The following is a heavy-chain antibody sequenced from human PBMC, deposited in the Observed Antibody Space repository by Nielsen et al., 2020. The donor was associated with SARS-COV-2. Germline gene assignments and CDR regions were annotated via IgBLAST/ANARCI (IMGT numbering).Heavy chain of an antibody. Sequence: SETLSLTCAVYGGSFSGYYWSWIRQPPGKGLEWIGEINHSGSTNYNPSLKSRVTISVDKSKNQFSLKLSSVTAADTAVYYCARDHRTVTTAWYFDLWGRGTLVTVSS. D-gene: IGHD4-17*01. J-gene: IGHJ2*01. CDR2: INHSGST. CDR3: ARDHRTVTTAWYFDL. CDR1: GGSFSGYY. V-gene: IGHV4-34*01.